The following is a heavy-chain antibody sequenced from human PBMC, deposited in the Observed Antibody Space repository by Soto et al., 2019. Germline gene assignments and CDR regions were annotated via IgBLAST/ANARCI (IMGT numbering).Heavy chain of an antibody. D-gene: IGHD6-6*01. J-gene: IGHJ4*02. Sequence: SGPTLVNPTQTLTLTCTFSGFSLSTSGMCVSWIRQPPGKALEWLALIDWDDGKYYSTSLKTRLTISKDTSKNQVVLTMTNMDPVDTATYYCARMEYSSSSFDYWGQGTLVTVSS. CDR2: IDWDDGK. V-gene: IGHV2-70*01. CDR1: GFSLSTSGMC. CDR3: ARMEYSSSSFDY.